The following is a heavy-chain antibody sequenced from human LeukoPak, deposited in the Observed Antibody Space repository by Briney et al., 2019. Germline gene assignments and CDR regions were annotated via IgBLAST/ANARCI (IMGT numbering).Heavy chain of an antibody. Sequence: GGSLRLSCAASGFTFDDYAMHWVRQAPGKGLEWVSGISWNSGSIGYADSVKGRFTISRDNAKNSLYLQMNSLRAEDTALYYCAKDRFGLVGATGSAFDIWGQGTMVTVSS. CDR2: ISWNSGSI. D-gene: IGHD1-26*01. CDR3: AKDRFGLVGATGSAFDI. CDR1: GFTFDDYA. J-gene: IGHJ3*02. V-gene: IGHV3-9*01.